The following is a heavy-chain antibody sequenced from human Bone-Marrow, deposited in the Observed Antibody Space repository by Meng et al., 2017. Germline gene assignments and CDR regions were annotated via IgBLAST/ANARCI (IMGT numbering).Heavy chain of an antibody. V-gene: IGHV4-39*07. CDR1: GGSISTTSYY. J-gene: IGHJ4*02. CDR2: IFSGVTT. D-gene: IGHD3-10*01. CDR3: ARALDYYGLGTGSLDH. Sequence: SETLSLTCTVSGGSISTTSYYWAWVRQPPGKGPEWIGSIFSGVTTYYNPSLKSRLTISGDTSKSQFSLKLTSVTAADTAVYYCARALDYYGLGTGSLDHWGQGTLVTVSS.